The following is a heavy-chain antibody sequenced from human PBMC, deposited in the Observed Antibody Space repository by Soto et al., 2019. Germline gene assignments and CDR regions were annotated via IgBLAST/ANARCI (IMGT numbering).Heavy chain of an antibody. J-gene: IGHJ6*02. CDR3: ARGGVYCTNGVWYKTYYYYYGMDV. V-gene: IGHV3-23*01. D-gene: IGHD2-8*01. CDR1: AFTFSSYA. CDR2: ISGSDGST. Sequence: GGSLRLSSAAPAFTFSSYAMSWVLQAPGKGLEWGSAISGSDGSTYYADSVKGRFTISRDNSKNTVYLQINSLRAEDTAVYDCARGGVYCTNGVWYKTYYYYYGMDVWGQGTTVTVSS.